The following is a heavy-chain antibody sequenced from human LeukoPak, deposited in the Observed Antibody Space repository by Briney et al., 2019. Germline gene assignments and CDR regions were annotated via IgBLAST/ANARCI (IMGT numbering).Heavy chain of an antibody. Sequence: KPSETLSLTCTVSGGSISSYYWSWIRQPPGKGLEWIGYIYYSGSTNYYPSLKSRVTISVDTSKNQFSLKLSSVTAADTAVYYCARGRGVATIGLPVDYWGQGTLVTVSS. J-gene: IGHJ4*02. V-gene: IGHV4-59*01. CDR2: IYYSGST. CDR1: GGSISSYY. CDR3: ARGRGVATIGLPVDY. D-gene: IGHD5-24*01.